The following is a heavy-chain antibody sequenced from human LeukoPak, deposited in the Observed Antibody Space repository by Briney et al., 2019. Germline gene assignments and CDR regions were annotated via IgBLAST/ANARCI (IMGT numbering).Heavy chain of an antibody. D-gene: IGHD3-10*01. CDR1: GGSFSGYY. V-gene: IGHV4-34*01. Sequence: PSETLSLTCAVYGGSFSGYYWSWIRQPPGKGLEWIGDINHSGSTNYNPSLKSRVTISVDTSKNQFSLKLSSVTAADTAVYYCARGWFGYYNWFDPWGQGTLVTVSS. CDR2: INHSGST. J-gene: IGHJ5*02. CDR3: ARGWFGYYNWFDP.